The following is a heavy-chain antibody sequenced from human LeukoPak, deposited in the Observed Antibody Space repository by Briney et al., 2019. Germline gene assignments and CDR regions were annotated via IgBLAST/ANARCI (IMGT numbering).Heavy chain of an antibody. CDR1: GYTFTGYY. Sequence: ASVKVSCKASGYTFTGYYLHWVRQAPGQGLEWMGWINPDSAGTNYAQKFQGWVTMTRDTSISTAYMELSRLRSDDTAVYYCATSRGATPALDYWGQGTLVTVSS. J-gene: IGHJ4*02. CDR3: ATSRGATPALDY. D-gene: IGHD1-26*01. CDR2: INPDSAGT. V-gene: IGHV1-2*04.